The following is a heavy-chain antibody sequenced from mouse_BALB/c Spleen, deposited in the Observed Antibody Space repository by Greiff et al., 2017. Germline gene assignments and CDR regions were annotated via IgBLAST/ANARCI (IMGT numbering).Heavy chain of an antibody. J-gene: IGHJ3*01. D-gene: IGHD2-1*01. V-gene: IGHV5-6-5*01. CDR3: AREGYGNYFAY. Sequence: EVQLVESGGGLVKPGGSLKLSCAASGFTFSSYAMSWVRQTPEKRLEWVASISSGGSTYYPDSVKGRFTISRDNARNILYLQMSSLRSEDTAMYYCAREGYGNYFAYWGQGTLVTVSA. CDR2: ISSGGST. CDR1: GFTFSSYA.